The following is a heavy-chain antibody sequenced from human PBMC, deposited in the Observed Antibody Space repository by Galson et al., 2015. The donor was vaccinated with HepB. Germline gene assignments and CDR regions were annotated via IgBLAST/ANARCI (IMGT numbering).Heavy chain of an antibody. D-gene: IGHD4-17*01. CDR1: GGTFSNYA. J-gene: IGHJ4*02. V-gene: IGHV1-69*13. Sequence: SVKVSCKASGGTFSNYAITWVRQAPGQGLEWVGGIIPALGTPNYAQKFQGRLTITADDSTSTAYVEVTSLRSEDTAVYYCASAHDYGDYATEHWGQGTLVIVSS. CDR3: ASAHDYGDYATEH. CDR2: IIPALGTP.